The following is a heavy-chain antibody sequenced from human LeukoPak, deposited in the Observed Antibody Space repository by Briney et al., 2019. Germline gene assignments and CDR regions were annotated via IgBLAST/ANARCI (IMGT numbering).Heavy chain of an antibody. CDR2: IIPIFGTA. D-gene: IGHD1-7*01. Sequence: SVKVSCKASGGTFSSYAISWVRQARGQGLEWIGGIIPIFGTANYAQKFQGRVTITADESTSTAYMELSSLRSEDTAVYYCARDRTRNNGNYDWFDPWGQGTLVTVSS. CDR3: ARDRTRNNGNYDWFDP. CDR1: GGTFSSYA. V-gene: IGHV1-69*13. J-gene: IGHJ5*02.